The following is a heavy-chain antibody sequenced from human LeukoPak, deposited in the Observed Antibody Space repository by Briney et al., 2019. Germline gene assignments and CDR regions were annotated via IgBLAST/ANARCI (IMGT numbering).Heavy chain of an antibody. D-gene: IGHD6-13*01. CDR3: AKDPNRYSSSWYHDY. CDR1: GFTFSSYA. Sequence: PGRSLRLSCAASGFTFSSYAIHWVRQAPGKGLEWVAIISYDGNNKCYADSVKGRFTISRDNSKNALYLQMNSLRAEDTAVYYCAKDPNRYSSSWYHDYWGQGTLVTVSS. CDR2: ISYDGNNK. J-gene: IGHJ4*02. V-gene: IGHV3-30-3*01.